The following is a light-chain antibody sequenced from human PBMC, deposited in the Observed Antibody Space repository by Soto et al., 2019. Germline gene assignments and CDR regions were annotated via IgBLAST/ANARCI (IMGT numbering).Light chain of an antibody. CDR1: QSVSSTY. CDR3: QQYGRSSWT. CDR2: GAS. V-gene: IGKV3-20*01. J-gene: IGKJ1*01. Sequence: EIVMTQSPAALSVSQGERATLSCRASQSVSSTYLAWYRQKPGQAPSLLIYGASNRATGIPDRFSGSGSGTDFTLTISRLEPEDFAVYYCQQYGRSSWTFGQGTKVDI.